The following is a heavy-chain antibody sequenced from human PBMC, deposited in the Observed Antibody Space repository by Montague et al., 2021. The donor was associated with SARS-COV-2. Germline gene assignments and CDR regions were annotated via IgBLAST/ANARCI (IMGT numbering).Heavy chain of an antibody. D-gene: IGHD3-22*01. V-gene: IGHV4-34*01. J-gene: IGHJ4*02. Sequence: SETLSLTCAVYGGSFSGYYWSWIRQPPGKGLEWIGEINHSGSTKHNPSLKSRVTISVDTSKNQFSLKLSSVTAVDTAVYYCARGTKGVFTYDYDSSRYASDYWGQGTLVTVSS. CDR3: ARGTKGVFTYDYDSSRYASDY. CDR2: INHSGST. CDR1: GGSFSGYY.